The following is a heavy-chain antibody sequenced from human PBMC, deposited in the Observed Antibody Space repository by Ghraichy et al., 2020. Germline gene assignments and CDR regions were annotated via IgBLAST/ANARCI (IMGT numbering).Heavy chain of an antibody. J-gene: IGHJ5*02. CDR3: AKVYRSGTKGFDP. Sequence: GGSLRLSCAASGFTFSSYAMYWVLQAPGKGLEWVSGIVESGGSTYYADSVKGRFTISRDNSKNTLYLQMNSLRAEDTAVYFCAKVYRSGTKGFDPWGQGTLVTVSS. CDR1: GFTFSSYA. CDR2: IVESGGST. V-gene: IGHV3-23*01. D-gene: IGHD6-25*01.